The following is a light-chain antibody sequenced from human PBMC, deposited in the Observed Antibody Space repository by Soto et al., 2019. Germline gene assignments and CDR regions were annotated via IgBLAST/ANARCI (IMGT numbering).Light chain of an antibody. CDR1: QSISSN. J-gene: IGKJ5*01. CDR3: QQYNNWPIT. Sequence: EIVMTQSPATLSVSPGERATLSCRAGQSISSNLAWYQQKLGQAPRLLIYGASTRATGIPARFSGSGSGTEFTLTISSLQSEDFAVYYCQQYNNWPITFGQGTRLE. CDR2: GAS. V-gene: IGKV3-15*01.